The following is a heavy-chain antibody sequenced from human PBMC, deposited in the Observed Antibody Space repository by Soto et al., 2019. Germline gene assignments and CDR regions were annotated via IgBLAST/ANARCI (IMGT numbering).Heavy chain of an antibody. J-gene: IGHJ4*02. CDR3: AKAERIMITFGGVVDY. CDR2: ISYDGSNS. D-gene: IGHD3-16*01. CDR1: GFTFSSYR. V-gene: IGHV3-30*18. Sequence: GGSLRLSCAASGFTFSSYRMQWVRQAPGKGLERVAGISYDGSNSYYADSVKCRFTISRDNSKNTLYLQMNSLRAEDTAVYYCAKAERIMITFGGVVDYWGQGTLVTVSS.